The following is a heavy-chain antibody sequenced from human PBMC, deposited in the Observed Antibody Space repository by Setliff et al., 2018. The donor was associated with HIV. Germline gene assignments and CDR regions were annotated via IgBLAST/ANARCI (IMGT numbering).Heavy chain of an antibody. D-gene: IGHD6-13*01. V-gene: IGHV4-31*03. CDR3: ARGIAAAGGYFDY. CDR1: GGSISSGSYY. Sequence: PSETLSLTCTVSGGSISSGSYYWSWIRQPAGKGLEWIGYIYYSGNTYYNPSLKSRITISLDTSKKQFSLKLSSVTAADTAVYYCARGIAAAGGYFDYWGPGTLVTVSS. CDR2: IYYSGNT. J-gene: IGHJ4*02.